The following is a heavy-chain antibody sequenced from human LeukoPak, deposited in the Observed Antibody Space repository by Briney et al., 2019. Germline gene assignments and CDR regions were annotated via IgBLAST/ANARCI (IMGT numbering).Heavy chain of an antibody. Sequence: SETLSLTCTVSGGSISSGGYYWSWIRQPPGKGLEWIGYIYHSGSTYYNPSLKSRVTISVDRSKNQFSLKLSSVTAADTAVHYCASVPTGTRPFDYWGQGTLVTVSS. CDR1: GGSISSGGYY. CDR2: IYHSGST. J-gene: IGHJ4*02. V-gene: IGHV4-30-2*01. CDR3: ASVPTGTRPFDY. D-gene: IGHD3-9*01.